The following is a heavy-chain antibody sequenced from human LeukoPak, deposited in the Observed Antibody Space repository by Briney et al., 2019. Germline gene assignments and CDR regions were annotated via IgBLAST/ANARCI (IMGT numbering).Heavy chain of an antibody. Sequence: NPSETLSLTCTVSGGSISSGDYYWSWIRQPPGKGLEWIGYIYYSGSTYYNPSLKSRVTISVDTSKSQFSLKLSSVTAADTAVYYCARDQDCGDYRTNWFDPWGLGTLVTVSS. CDR2: IYYSGST. CDR3: ARDQDCGDYRTNWFDP. V-gene: IGHV4-30-4*01. J-gene: IGHJ5*02. D-gene: IGHD4-17*01. CDR1: GGSISSGDYY.